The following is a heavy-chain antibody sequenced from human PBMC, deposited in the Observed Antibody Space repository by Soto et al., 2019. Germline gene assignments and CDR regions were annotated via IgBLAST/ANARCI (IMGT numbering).Heavy chain of an antibody. Sequence: SETLPLTCAVYGGSFSGYYWGWVRQPPGKGLEWIGSIYYSGSTYYNPSLKSRVTISVDTSKNQFSLKLSSVTAADTAVYYCARRGYYGSGSLFIFDYWGQRTLVTVSS. D-gene: IGHD3-10*01. V-gene: IGHV4-39*01. J-gene: IGHJ4*02. CDR1: GGSFSGYY. CDR2: IYYSGST. CDR3: ARRGYYGSGSLFIFDY.